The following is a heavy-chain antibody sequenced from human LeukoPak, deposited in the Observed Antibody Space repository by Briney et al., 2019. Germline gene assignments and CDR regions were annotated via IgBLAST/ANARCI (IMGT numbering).Heavy chain of an antibody. D-gene: IGHD5-18*01. J-gene: IGHJ4*02. Sequence: QPGGSLRLSCAASGFTFGSYEMNWVRQAPGKGLEWVSYISSSGSTIYYADSVKGRFTISRDNAKNSLYLQMNSLRAEDTAVYYCARERYSYYSYWGQGTLVTVSS. V-gene: IGHV3-48*03. CDR2: ISSSGSTI. CDR1: GFTFGSYE. CDR3: ARERYSYYSY.